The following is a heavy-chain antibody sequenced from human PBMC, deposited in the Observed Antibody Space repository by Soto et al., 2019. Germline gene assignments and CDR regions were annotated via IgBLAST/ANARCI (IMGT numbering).Heavy chain of an antibody. CDR2: ISSSGSTI. J-gene: IGHJ3*02. V-gene: IGHV3-11*01. CDR3: ARDSWFGELVDAFDI. Sequence: QVQLVESGGGWVRPGGSLRLSGAASGFTFSDYYMSWIRQAPGKGLEWVSYISSSGSTIYYADSVKGRFTISRDNAKNSLYLQMNSLRAEDTAVYYCARDSWFGELVDAFDIWGQGTMVTVSS. CDR1: GFTFSDYY. D-gene: IGHD3-10*01.